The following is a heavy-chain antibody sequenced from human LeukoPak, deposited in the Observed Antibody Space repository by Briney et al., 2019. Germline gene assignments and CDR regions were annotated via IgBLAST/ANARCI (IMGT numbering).Heavy chain of an antibody. J-gene: IGHJ6*03. CDR3: ARDGTPSSTIGYYYYMDV. CDR2: INPNSGGT. Sequence: EASVKVSCKASGYTFTGYYMHWVRQAPGQGLEWMGWINPNSGGTNYAQKFQGRVTMTRDTSISTAYMELSRLRSDDTAVYYCARDGTPSSTIGYYYYMDVWGKGTTVTVSS. CDR1: GYTFTGYY. D-gene: IGHD2-2*01. V-gene: IGHV1-2*02.